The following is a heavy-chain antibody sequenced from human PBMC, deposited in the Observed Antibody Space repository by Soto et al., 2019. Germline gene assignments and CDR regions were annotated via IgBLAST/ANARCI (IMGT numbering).Heavy chain of an antibody. CDR2: IIPKFGTA. CDR1: AGTFSSYA. CDR3: ARSGNIHRPYHYGMDA. J-gene: IGHJ6*02. Sequence: SVTLSCKSCAGTFSSYASICVRRAPGQGLEWMGGIIPKFGTANYAQKFQGRVTITADDSTSTAYMELSSLRSEDTAVYYCARSGNIHRPYHYGMDASAQATPVTVS. D-gene: IGHD5-12*01. V-gene: IGHV1-69*13.